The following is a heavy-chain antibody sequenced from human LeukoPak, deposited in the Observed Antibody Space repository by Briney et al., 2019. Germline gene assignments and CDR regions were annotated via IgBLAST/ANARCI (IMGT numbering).Heavy chain of an antibody. D-gene: IGHD6-13*01. CDR3: ASQPAMTAAGTFDS. Sequence: SGPTLVNPTQTLTLTCTFSGFSLSTSGVGVGWIRQPPGEALEWLALIYWDDDKRYSPSLKSRLTITKDTSKNQVVLTMTNMDPVDTATYYCASQPAMTAAGTFDSWGQGTLVTVSS. CDR1: GFSLSTSGVG. V-gene: IGHV2-5*02. CDR2: IYWDDDK. J-gene: IGHJ4*02.